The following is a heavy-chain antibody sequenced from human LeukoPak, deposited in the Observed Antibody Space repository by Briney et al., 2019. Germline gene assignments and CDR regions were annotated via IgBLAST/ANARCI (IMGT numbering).Heavy chain of an antibody. Sequence: GASVKDSCEASGYTSTTYDINWVRQAAGQGLEWMGWMNPNSGNTGNAQKFQGRVTMTRNTSIGTAYMELTSLTSEDTAVYFCARIAAPGNRRLNFWGQGTLVTVSS. CDR3: ARIAAPGNRRLNF. D-gene: IGHD6-13*01. CDR2: MNPNSGNT. CDR1: GYTSTTYD. V-gene: IGHV1-8*01. J-gene: IGHJ4*02.